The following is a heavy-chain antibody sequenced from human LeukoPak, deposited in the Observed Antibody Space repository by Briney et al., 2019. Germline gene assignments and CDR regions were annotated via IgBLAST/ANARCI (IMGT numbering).Heavy chain of an antibody. CDR1: GYTFTGYY. CDR2: INPNSGGT. Sequence: ASVKVSCKASGYTFTGYYMHWVRQAPGQGLEWMGWINPNSGGTNYAQKFQGRVTMTRGTSISTAYMELSRLRSDDTAVYYCARVLVRRIQDRTPFDYWGQGTLVTVSS. D-gene: IGHD3-10*01. V-gene: IGHV1-2*02. CDR3: ARVLVRRIQDRTPFDY. J-gene: IGHJ4*02.